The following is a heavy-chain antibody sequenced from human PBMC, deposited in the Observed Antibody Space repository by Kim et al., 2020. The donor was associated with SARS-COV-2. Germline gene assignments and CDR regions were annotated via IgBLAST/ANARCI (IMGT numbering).Heavy chain of an antibody. Sequence: GGSLRLSCAASGFTFSSYAMSWVRQAPGKGLEWVSAISGSGGSTYYADSVKGRFTISRDNSKNTLYLQMNSLRAEDTAVYYCAKGTNSGYDSPVDYWGQGTLVTVSS. V-gene: IGHV3-23*01. D-gene: IGHD5-12*01. J-gene: IGHJ4*02. CDR3: AKGTNSGYDSPVDY. CDR1: GFTFSSYA. CDR2: ISGSGGST.